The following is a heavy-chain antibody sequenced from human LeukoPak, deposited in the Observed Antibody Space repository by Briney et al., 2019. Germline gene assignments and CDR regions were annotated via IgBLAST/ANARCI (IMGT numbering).Heavy chain of an antibody. Sequence: PGGSLRLSRAASGFTFSSYGMHWVRQAPGKGLEWVAVISYDGSNKYYADSVKGRFTISRDNSKNTLYLQMNSLRAEDTAVYYCAKDTGSSGYCVDYWGQGTLVTVSS. D-gene: IGHD3-22*01. CDR1: GFTFSSYG. CDR3: AKDTGSSGYCVDY. CDR2: ISYDGSNK. J-gene: IGHJ4*02. V-gene: IGHV3-30*18.